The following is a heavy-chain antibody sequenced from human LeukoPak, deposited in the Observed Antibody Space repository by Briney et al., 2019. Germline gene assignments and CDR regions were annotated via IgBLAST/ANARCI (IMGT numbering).Heavy chain of an antibody. J-gene: IGHJ4*02. Sequence: GGSLRLSCAASGFTFSSYEMNWVRQAPGKGLEWVSYISSSGSTIYYADSVKGRFTISRDNAKNSLYLQMNSLRAEDTAVYYCARAYCSGGSCPSHFDYWGQGTLVTVSS. CDR3: ARAYCSGGSCPSHFDY. V-gene: IGHV3-48*03. D-gene: IGHD2-15*01. CDR2: ISSSGSTI. CDR1: GFTFSSYE.